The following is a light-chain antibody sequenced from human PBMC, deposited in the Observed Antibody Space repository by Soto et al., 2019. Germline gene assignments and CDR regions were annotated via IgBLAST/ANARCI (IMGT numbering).Light chain of an antibody. CDR2: TAS. J-gene: IGKJ4*01. CDR1: QDIRNY. Sequence: DIQMTQSPSSLSASVGDRVTITCRASQDIRNYLNWYHQEPGKAPNLLIYTASSLQSGVPSRFSGSGSGTDFTLTITSLQHEDLGAFYCQQSFSTPLTVGGGTKVEIK. CDR3: QQSFSTPLT. V-gene: IGKV1-39*01.